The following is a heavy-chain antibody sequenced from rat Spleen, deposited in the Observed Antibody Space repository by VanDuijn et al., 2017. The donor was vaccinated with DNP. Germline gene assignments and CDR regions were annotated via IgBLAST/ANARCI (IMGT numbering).Heavy chain of an antibody. CDR3: ARSHYSSSIDY. Sequence: QVQLMESGPGLVQPSQTLSLTCTVSGFSLTSNGVGWVRQPLGKGLVWMGTLWAGGGTNYHSAVQSRLSISRDTSKSQVFLRMNSLQSEETAMYFCARSHYSSSIDYWGQGVMVTVSS. J-gene: IGHJ2*01. D-gene: IGHD1-2*01. CDR1: GFSLTSNG. V-gene: IGHV2-72*01. CDR2: LWAGGGT.